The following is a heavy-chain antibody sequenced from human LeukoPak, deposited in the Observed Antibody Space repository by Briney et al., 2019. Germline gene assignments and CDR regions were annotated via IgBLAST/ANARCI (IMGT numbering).Heavy chain of an antibody. D-gene: IGHD5-18*01. CDR1: GGSFSGYY. V-gene: IGHV4-34*01. J-gene: IGHJ4*02. CDR2: INHSGST. Sequence: SETLSLTCAVYGGSFSGYYWSWIRQPPGKGLEWIGEINHSGSTNYNPSLKSRVTISVDTSKNQFSLKLSSVTAADTAVYYCARGGGYSYGFDYWGQGTLVTVFS. CDR3: ARGGGYSYGFDY.